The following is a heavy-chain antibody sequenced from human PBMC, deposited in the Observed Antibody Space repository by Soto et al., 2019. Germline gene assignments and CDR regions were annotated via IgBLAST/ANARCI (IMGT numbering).Heavy chain of an antibody. V-gene: IGHV3-53*01. CDR2: IYSGGST. CDR1: GFTVSSNY. J-gene: IGHJ6*02. D-gene: IGHD5-18*01. CDR3: AVDKDMVGYYYYGMDV. Sequence: GGSLRLSCAASGFTVSSNYMSWVRQAPGKGLEWVSVIYSGGSTYYADSVKGRFTISRDNSKNTLYLQMNSLRAEDTAVYYCAVDKDMVGYYYYGMDVWGQGTTVTVSS.